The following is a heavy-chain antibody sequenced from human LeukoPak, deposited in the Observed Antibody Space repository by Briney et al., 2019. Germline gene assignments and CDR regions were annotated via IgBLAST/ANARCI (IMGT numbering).Heavy chain of an antibody. D-gene: IGHD5-18*01. CDR3: TRDRAGTQRWVEFDL. J-gene: IGHJ5*02. CDR2: IYDDDRT. V-gene: IGHV3-53*05. CDR1: GFTVSGTR. Sequence: GGSRRLSCKASGFTVSGTRMDWVRQAPGKGQEWVSVIYDDDRTVYTDSVKGRFTISRDNSKNMVYLQMNSLRPEDSAVYYCTRDRAGTQRWVEFDLWGPGTLVAFSS.